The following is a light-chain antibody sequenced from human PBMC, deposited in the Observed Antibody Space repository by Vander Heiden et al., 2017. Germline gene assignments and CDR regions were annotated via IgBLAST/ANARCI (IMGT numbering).Light chain of an antibody. Sequence: SYKLTQPPSVSVSPGQTASITSSGDKLGDKYACWYQQKPGQSPVLVIYQDSKRPSGIPERFSGSNSGNTATLTISGTQAMDEADYYCQAWDSSTVVFGGGTKLTVL. J-gene: IGLJ2*01. CDR2: QDS. CDR3: QAWDSSTVV. V-gene: IGLV3-1*01. CDR1: KLGDKY.